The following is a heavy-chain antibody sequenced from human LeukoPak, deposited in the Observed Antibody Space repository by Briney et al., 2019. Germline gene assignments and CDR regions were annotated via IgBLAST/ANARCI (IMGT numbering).Heavy chain of an antibody. Sequence: SVKVSCKASGGTFSSYAISWVRQAPGQGLEWMGGIIPILGTANYAQKFQGRVTITADKSTSTAHMELSSLRSEDTAVYYCARAGDEGYCSGGSCYTYWGQGTLVTVSS. D-gene: IGHD2-15*01. CDR2: IIPILGTA. V-gene: IGHV1-69*10. CDR1: GGTFSSYA. J-gene: IGHJ4*02. CDR3: ARAGDEGYCSGGSCYTY.